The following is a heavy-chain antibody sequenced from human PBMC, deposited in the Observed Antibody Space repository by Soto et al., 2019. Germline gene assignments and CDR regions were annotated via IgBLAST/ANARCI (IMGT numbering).Heavy chain of an antibody. D-gene: IGHD5-12*01. CDR1: GYTFTGYY. J-gene: IGHJ5*02. Sequence: ASVKVSCKASGYTFTGYYIHWVRQAPGQGLEWMGWINPTTGDTNYAQNFQGRVTMTRDTSIYTAFMGLSRLTFDATAVYYCERKNGYGAWFDTWGQGTLVTVSS. CDR3: ERKNGYGAWFDT. CDR2: INPTTGDT. V-gene: IGHV1-2*02.